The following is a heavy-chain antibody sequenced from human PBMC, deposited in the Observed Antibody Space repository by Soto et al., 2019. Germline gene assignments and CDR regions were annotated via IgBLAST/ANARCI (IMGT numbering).Heavy chain of an antibody. CDR1: GFTFNSYV. J-gene: IGHJ4*02. V-gene: IGHV3-23*01. CDR2: ISRSGRGSA. CDR3: ARGRYLDSSDYWVANLPFDH. Sequence: GGSLRLSCAASGFTFNSYVMTWVRQAPGEGLEWVSSISRSGRGSAYYADSVKGRFTISRDNSENTLFLQMSNLRDEDTALYYCARGRYLDSSDYWVANLPFDHWGLGTLVTVSS. D-gene: IGHD3-22*01.